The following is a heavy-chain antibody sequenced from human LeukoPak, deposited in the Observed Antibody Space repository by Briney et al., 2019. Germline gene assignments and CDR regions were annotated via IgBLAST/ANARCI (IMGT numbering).Heavy chain of an antibody. V-gene: IGHV4-59*08. J-gene: IGHJ6*02. D-gene: IGHD6-19*01. CDR1: GGSISSYY. CDR3: ARFSIAVAGTVGYYYGMDV. CDR2: IYYSGST. Sequence: SETLSLTCTVSGGSISSYYWSWIRQPPGKGLEWIGYIYYSGSTNYNPSLKSRVTISVETSKNQFSLKLSSVTAADTAVYYCARFSIAVAGTVGYYYGMDVWGQGTTVTVSS.